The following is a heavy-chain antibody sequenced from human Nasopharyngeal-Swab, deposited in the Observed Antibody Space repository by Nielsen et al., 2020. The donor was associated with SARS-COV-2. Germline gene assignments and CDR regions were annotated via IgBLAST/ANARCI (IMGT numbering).Heavy chain of an antibody. Sequence: SVKVSCKASGGTFSSYAISWVRQAPGQGLEWMGRINPNSGDTNYAQKFQGRVTMTRDTSISTAYMELSRLRSDDTAVYYCARDQTVTTFDPWGQGTLVTVSS. CDR1: GGTFSSYA. D-gene: IGHD4-11*01. J-gene: IGHJ5*02. CDR3: ARDQTVTTFDP. CDR2: INPNSGDT. V-gene: IGHV1-2*06.